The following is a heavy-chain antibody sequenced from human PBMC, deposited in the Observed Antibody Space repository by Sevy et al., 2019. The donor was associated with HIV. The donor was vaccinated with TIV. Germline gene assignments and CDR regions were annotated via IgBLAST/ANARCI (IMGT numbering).Heavy chain of an antibody. CDR1: GYTLTSYW. CDR2: IYPGDSDT. D-gene: IGHD2-21*01. Sequence: GESLKISCKGSGYTLTSYWIGWVRQMPGKGLEWMGIIYPGDSDTRYSPSFQGQVTISTDKSISTAYLQWSSLKASDTAMYNCASRRVVSDAFDIWGQGTMVTVSS. J-gene: IGHJ3*02. CDR3: ASRRVVSDAFDI. V-gene: IGHV5-51*01.